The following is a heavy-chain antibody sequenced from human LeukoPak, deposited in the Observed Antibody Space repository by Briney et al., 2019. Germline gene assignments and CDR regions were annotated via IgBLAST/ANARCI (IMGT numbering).Heavy chain of an antibody. D-gene: IGHD3-10*02. J-gene: IGHJ4*02. V-gene: IGHV3-43*01. Sequence: PGGSLRLSCATSGFNFDRYTIHWVRQAPGKGLEWVSLAGWAGGTTFYSDSVRGRFTISRDSGRKSVYLQMNSLTTDDTAFYFCAKELDTMFIDYWGQGALVTVSS. CDR3: AKELDTMFIDY. CDR1: GFNFDRYT. CDR2: AGWAGGTT.